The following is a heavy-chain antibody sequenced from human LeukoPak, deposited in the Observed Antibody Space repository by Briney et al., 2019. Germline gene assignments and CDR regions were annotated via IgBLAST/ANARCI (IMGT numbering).Heavy chain of an antibody. J-gene: IGHJ4*02. D-gene: IGHD3-3*01. CDR2: SYYSGST. CDR1: GGSISSYY. CDR3: ARGGTISLI. V-gene: IGHV4-59*01. Sequence: SETLSLPCTVSGGSISSYYWSWIRQPPGKGLEWFGYSYYSGSTNYNPSLKSRVTISVDTSKNQFSLKLSSVTAADTAVYYCARGGTISLIWGQGTLVTVSS.